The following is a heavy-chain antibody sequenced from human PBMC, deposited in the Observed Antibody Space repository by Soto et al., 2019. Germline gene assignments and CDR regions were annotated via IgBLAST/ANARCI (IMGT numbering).Heavy chain of an antibody. CDR2: IYYSGST. Sequence: SETLSLTCTVSGGSISSGGYYWSWIRQHPGKGLEWIGYIYYSGSTYYNPSLKSRVTISVDTSKNQFSLKLSSVTAADTAVYYCARDKVADWFDPWGQGTLVTVSS. J-gene: IGHJ5*02. CDR1: GGSISSGGYY. D-gene: IGHD6-19*01. V-gene: IGHV4-31*03. CDR3: ARDKVADWFDP.